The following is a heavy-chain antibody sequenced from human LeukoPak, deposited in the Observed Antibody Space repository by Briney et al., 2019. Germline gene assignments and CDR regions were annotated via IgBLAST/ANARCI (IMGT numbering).Heavy chain of an antibody. CDR1: GFTFSSYG. D-gene: IGHD5-24*01. V-gene: IGHV3-30*18. CDR3: AKGEDGYNYDY. CDR2: ISYDGSNK. Sequence: GESLRLSCAASGFTFSSYGMHWVRQAPGKGLEWVAVISYDGSNKYYADSVKGRFTISRDNSKNTLYLQMNSLRAEDTAVYYCAKGEDGYNYDYWGQGTLVTVSS. J-gene: IGHJ4*02.